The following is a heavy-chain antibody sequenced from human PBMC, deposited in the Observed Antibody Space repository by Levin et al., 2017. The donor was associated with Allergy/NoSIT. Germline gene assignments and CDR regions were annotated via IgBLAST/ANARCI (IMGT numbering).Heavy chain of an antibody. CDR3: ARDTVLRYFDWLPSDAFDI. V-gene: IGHV3-48*01. D-gene: IGHD3-9*01. CDR2: ISSSSSTI. Sequence: PGGSLRLSCAASGFTFSSYSMNWVRQAPGKGLEWVSYISSSSSTIYYADSVKGRFTISRDNAKNSLYLQMNSLRAEDTAMYYCARDTVLRYFDWLPSDAFDIWGQGTMVTVSS. CDR1: GFTFSSYS. J-gene: IGHJ3*02.